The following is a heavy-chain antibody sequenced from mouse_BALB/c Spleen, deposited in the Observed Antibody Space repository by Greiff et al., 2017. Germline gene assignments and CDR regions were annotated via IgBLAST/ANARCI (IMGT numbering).Heavy chain of an antibody. D-gene: IGHD1-1*01. CDR2: ISYSGST. CDR1: GYSITSDYA. Sequence: VQLKESGPGLVKPSQSLSLTCTVTGYSITSDYAWNWIRQFPGNKLEWMGYISYSGSTSYNPSLKSRISITRDTSKNQFFLQLNSVTTEDTATYYCARSYYYGSSCFDYWGQGTTLTVSS. J-gene: IGHJ2*01. CDR3: ARSYYYGSSCFDY. V-gene: IGHV3-2*02.